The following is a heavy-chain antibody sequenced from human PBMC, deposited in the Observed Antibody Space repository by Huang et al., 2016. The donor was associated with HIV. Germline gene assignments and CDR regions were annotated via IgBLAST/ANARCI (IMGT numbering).Heavy chain of an antibody. CDR3: ARGGAPYYDFLSGGHHYGMDV. V-gene: IGHV3-7*04. Sequence: EVQLVESGGGLVQPGGSLRLSCAASGFTFRSYWMSWVCQAPGKGLEWVANIKQDGSDKYYEDSVKGRFTISRDNVKNALYLQMYSLRVEETAIYYCARGGAPYYDFLSGGHHYGMDVWGQGTTVTVSS. CDR1: GFTFRSYW. D-gene: IGHD3-3*01. CDR2: IKQDGSDK. J-gene: IGHJ6*02.